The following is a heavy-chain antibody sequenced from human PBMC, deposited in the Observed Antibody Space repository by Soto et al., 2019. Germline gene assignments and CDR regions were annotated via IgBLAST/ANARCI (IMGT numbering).Heavy chain of an antibody. V-gene: IGHV3-30-3*01. CDR2: ISYDGSNK. CDR1: GFTFSSYA. CDR3: ARDLPMIVVVTGAFDI. Sequence: PGGSLRLSCAASGFTFSSYAMHWVRQAPGKGLEWVAVISYDGSNKYYADSVKGRFTISRDNSKNTLYLQMNSLRAEDTAVYYCARDLPMIVVVTGAFDIWGQGTMVTVSS. D-gene: IGHD3-22*01. J-gene: IGHJ3*02.